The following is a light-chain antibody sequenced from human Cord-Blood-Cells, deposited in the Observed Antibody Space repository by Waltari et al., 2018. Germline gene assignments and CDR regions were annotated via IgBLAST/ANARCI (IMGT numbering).Light chain of an antibody. CDR2: GAS. Sequence: EKLMTQSPATLSVSPWERATLSCRASQSVSSNLAWYQQKPGQAPRLLIYGASTRATGIPARFSGSGSGTEFTLTISSLQSEDFAGYYCQQYNNWPPRVTFGPGTKVDIK. CDR1: QSVSSN. V-gene: IGKV3-15*01. CDR3: QQYNNWPPRVT. J-gene: IGKJ3*01.